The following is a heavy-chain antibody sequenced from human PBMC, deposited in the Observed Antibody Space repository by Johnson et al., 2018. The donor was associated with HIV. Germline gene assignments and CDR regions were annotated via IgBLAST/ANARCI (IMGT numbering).Heavy chain of an antibody. CDR2: INQDGSEK. CDR1: GFSFSNYW. D-gene: IGHD3-10*01. CDR3: ARQGRRLIWGGAFDI. Sequence: MLLVESGGGLVQPGGSLTFSCEASGFSFSNYWMNWVRQAPGKGLEWVANINQDGSEKYYVDSVKGRFTISRDNAKNSLYLQMNSLRVDDTAVYYCARQGRRLIWGGAFDIWGQGSTVSVSS. J-gene: IGHJ3*02. V-gene: IGHV3-7*01.